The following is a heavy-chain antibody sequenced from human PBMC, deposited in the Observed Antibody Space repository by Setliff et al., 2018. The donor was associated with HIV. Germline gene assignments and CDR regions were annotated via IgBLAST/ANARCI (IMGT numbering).Heavy chain of an antibody. CDR1: GFSFDDHG. J-gene: IGHJ6*03. CDR3: ARVPPSYYEREEGYYYYMDV. D-gene: IGHD3-22*01. Sequence: PGGSLRLSCAASGFSFDDHGMTWVRQAPGKGLEWVSSINWNGGSTGYADAVKGQFIISRDNAKNCLYLQMNSLRAEDTALYYCARVPPSYYEREEGYYYYMDVWGKGTTVTVAS. CDR2: INWNGGST. V-gene: IGHV3-20*04.